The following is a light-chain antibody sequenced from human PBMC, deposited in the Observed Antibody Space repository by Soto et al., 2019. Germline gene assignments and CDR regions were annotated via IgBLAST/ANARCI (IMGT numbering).Light chain of an antibody. CDR2: GDT. Sequence: QSVLTQPPSVSGAPGQRVTISCTGSSSNIGAGYDVHWYRQLPGTAPKLLIHGDTNRPSGVPDRFSGSKSGTSASLAIAGLQAEDEADYYCQSFDSSLGGSVFGGGTKLTVL. J-gene: IGLJ3*02. CDR3: QSFDSSLGGSV. CDR1: SSNIGAGYD. V-gene: IGLV1-40*01.